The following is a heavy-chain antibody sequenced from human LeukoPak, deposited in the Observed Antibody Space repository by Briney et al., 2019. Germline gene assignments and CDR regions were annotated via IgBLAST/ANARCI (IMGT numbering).Heavy chain of an antibody. Sequence: PSETLSLTCAVYGVSFSGYYWSWIRQPPGKGLEWIGEINHSGSTNYNPSLKSRVTISVDTSKNQFSLKLRPVTAADTAVYYCARGLYPPYDFWSGSKGNYYYMDVWGKGTTVTVS. J-gene: IGHJ6*03. D-gene: IGHD3-3*01. CDR1: GVSFSGYY. CDR2: INHSGST. V-gene: IGHV4-34*01. CDR3: ARGLYPPYDFWSGSKGNYYYMDV.